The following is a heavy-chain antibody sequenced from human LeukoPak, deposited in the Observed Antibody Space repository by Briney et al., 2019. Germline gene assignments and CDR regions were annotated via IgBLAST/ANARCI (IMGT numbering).Heavy chain of an antibody. CDR3: SRDPGEDCSSTSCYDAFDI. Sequence: GGSLRLSCAASGFTFSSYGMHWVRQAPGKGLEWVAFIRYDGSNKYYADSVKGRFTISRDNAKNSLYLQMNSLRAEDTAVYYCSRDPGEDCSSTSCYDAFDIWGQGTMVTVSS. CDR1: GFTFSSYG. V-gene: IGHV3-30*02. CDR2: IRYDGSNK. J-gene: IGHJ3*02. D-gene: IGHD2-2*01.